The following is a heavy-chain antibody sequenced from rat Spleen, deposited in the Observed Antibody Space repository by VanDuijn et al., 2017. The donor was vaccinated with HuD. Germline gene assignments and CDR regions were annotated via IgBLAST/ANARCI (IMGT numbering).Heavy chain of an antibody. V-gene: IGHV2-6*01. Sequence: QVQLKESGPGLVQPSQTLSLTCTVSGFSLTSYTLSWVRQPPGKGLEWIAAVSSGGTTYYNSALKSRLSISRDTSKSQILLKMNSLQTEDTAIYYCARDRLQWFDYWGQGVMVTVSS. CDR2: VSSGGTT. CDR1: GFSLTSYT. D-gene: IGHD1-1*01. J-gene: IGHJ2*01. CDR3: ARDRLQWFDY.